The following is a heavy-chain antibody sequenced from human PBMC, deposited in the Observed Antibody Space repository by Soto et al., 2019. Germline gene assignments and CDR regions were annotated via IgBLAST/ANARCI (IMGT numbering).Heavy chain of an antibody. Sequence: QVQLVQSGAEVKKPGSSVKVSCKASGGTFSSYAISWVRQAPGQGLEWMGGIIPIFGTANYAQKFQGRVTITAAESTRTAYLEMSSLRSEDTAVYYCAGGPEYQLLSEPQYYYYGMDVWGQGTTVTVSS. D-gene: IGHD2-2*01. J-gene: IGHJ6*02. CDR3: AGGPEYQLLSEPQYYYYGMDV. CDR2: IIPIFGTA. CDR1: GGTFSSYA. V-gene: IGHV1-69*12.